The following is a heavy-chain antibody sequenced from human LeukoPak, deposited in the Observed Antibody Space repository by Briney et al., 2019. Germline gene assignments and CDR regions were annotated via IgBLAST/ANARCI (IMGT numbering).Heavy chain of an antibody. CDR3: ARVLTTTVTNRYYYGMDV. J-gene: IGHJ6*02. CDR1: GYSISSGYY. CDR2: LHHSGNT. Sequence: SSETLSLTCTVSGYSISSGYYWGFIRQPPGKGLEWIGTLHHSGNTSYNPSLKSRVIMSVDTSNNHFSLNLISVTAADTAVYYCARVLTTTVTNRYYYGMDVWGQGTTVTVSS. V-gene: IGHV4-38-2*02. D-gene: IGHD4-17*01.